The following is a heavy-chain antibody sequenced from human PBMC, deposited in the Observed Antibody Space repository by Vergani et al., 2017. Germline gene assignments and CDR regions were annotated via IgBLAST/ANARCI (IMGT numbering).Heavy chain of an antibody. J-gene: IGHJ4*02. CDR2: ISSNGGST. D-gene: IGHD4-17*01. CDR3: VKGDRYGDHIDY. CDR1: GFTFSSYA. V-gene: IGHV3-23*01. Sequence: EVQLLESGGGLVQPGGSLRLSCAASGFTFSSYAMSWVRQAPGKGLEWVSAISSNGGSTYYADSVKGRFTISRDNSKNTLYLQMSSLRAEDTAVYYCVKGDRYGDHIDYWGQGTLVTVSS.